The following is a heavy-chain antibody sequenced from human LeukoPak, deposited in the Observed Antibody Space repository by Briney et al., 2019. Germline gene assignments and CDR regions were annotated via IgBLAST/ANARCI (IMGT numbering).Heavy chain of an antibody. Sequence: RASVKLSCKASGGTFSSYAISWVRQAPGQGLEWMGGIIPIFGTANYAQKFQGRVTIAADESTSTAYMQLSSLRSEDTAVYYCARDDRVEAFDIWGQGTMVTVSS. J-gene: IGHJ3*02. CDR2: IIPIFGTA. CDR1: GGTFSSYA. V-gene: IGHV1-69*13. CDR3: ARDDRVEAFDI.